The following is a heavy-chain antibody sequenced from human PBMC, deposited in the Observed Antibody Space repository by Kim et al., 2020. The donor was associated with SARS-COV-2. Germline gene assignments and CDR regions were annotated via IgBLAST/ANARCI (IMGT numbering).Heavy chain of an antibody. Sequence: PSYGEPGKGRFTISRDNSQATVFLELKSLRVEDTALYFCARAGAGGGFDYWGQGTRVTVSS. CDR2: P. D-gene: IGHD3-16*01. V-gene: IGHV3-74*01. CDR3: ARAGAGGGFDY. J-gene: IGHJ4*02.